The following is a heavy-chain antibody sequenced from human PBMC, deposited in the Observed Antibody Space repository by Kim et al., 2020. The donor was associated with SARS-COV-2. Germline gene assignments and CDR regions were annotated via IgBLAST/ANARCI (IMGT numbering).Heavy chain of an antibody. V-gene: IGHV1-8*01. D-gene: IGHD6-13*01. J-gene: IGHJ4*02. Sequence: GNTGYAQKFQGRVTMTRNTSISTAYMELSSLRSEDTAVYYCARDSSSSDYWGQGTLVTVAS. CDR2: GNT. CDR3: ARDSSSSDY.